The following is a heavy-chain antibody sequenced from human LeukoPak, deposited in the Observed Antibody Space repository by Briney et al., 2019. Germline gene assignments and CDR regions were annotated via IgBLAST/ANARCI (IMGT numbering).Heavy chain of an antibody. CDR3: ASRRGYSYGLPLAD. V-gene: IGHV3-33*01. CDR1: GFTFSSYG. Sequence: GGSLRLSCAASGFTFSSYGMHWVRQAPGKGLEWVAVIWYDGSNKYYADSVKGRFTISRDNSKNTLYLQMNSLRAEDTAVYYCASRRGYSYGLPLADWGQGTLVTVSS. D-gene: IGHD5-18*01. CDR2: IWYDGSNK. J-gene: IGHJ4*02.